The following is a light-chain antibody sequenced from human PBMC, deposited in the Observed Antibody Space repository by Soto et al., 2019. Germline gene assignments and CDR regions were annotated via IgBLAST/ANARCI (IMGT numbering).Light chain of an antibody. Sequence: DLQMTQSPSSISAPVVDRDAITCRASQSIAGYLNWYQQKPGEAPKLLIYATSTLQSGVPSRFSGSGSGADYTLTISSLQPEDFATYSCQQSHSTPRAFGQGTKVDIK. V-gene: IGKV1-39*01. CDR1: QSIAGY. CDR3: QQSHSTPRA. J-gene: IGKJ1*01. CDR2: ATS.